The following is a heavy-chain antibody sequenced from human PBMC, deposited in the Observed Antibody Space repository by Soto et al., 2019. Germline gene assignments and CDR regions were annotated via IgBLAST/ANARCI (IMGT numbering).Heavy chain of an antibody. V-gene: IGHV4-31*03. D-gene: IGHD6-19*01. CDR3: AREVVAGRVNNIDY. J-gene: IGHJ4*02. CDR1: GGSISSGGYY. CDR2: IYYSGST. Sequence: SETLSLTCTVSGGSISSGGYYWSWIRQHPGKGLEWIGYIYYSGSTYYNPSLKSRVTISVDTSKNQFSLKLSSVTAADTAVYYCAREVVAGRVNNIDYWGQGTLVTVAS.